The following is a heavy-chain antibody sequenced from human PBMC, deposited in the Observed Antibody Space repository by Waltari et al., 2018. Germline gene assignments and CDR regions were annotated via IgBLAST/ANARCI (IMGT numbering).Heavy chain of an antibody. CDR3: ARDQAGSLYYDFWSGPRAFDI. V-gene: IGHV4-39*02. Sequence: QLQLQESGPELVKPSETLSLTCTVSGGSISSSSYYWGWIRQPPGKGREWIGSIYYSGSTYYNPSLKSRVTISVDTSKNQFSLKLSSVTAADTAVYYCARDQAGSLYYDFWSGPRAFDIWGQGTMVTVSS. J-gene: IGHJ3*02. CDR2: IYYSGST. D-gene: IGHD3-3*01. CDR1: GGSISSSSYY.